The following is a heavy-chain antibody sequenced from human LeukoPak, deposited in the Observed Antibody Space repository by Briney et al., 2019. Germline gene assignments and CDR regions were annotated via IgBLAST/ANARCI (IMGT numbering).Heavy chain of an antibody. Sequence: SETLSLTCTVSGGSISSYYWSWIRQPPGKGLEWIGYIYYSGSTNYNSSLKSRVTISVDTSKNQFSLKLSSVTAADTAVYYCARGSVYDFWSGLDYWGQGTLVTVSS. CDR2: IYYSGST. D-gene: IGHD3-3*01. J-gene: IGHJ4*02. V-gene: IGHV4-59*08. CDR3: ARGSVYDFWSGLDY. CDR1: GGSISSYY.